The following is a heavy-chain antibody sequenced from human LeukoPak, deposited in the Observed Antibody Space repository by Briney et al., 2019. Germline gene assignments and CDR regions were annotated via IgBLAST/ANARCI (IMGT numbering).Heavy chain of an antibody. CDR3: ARARRPTMVRGVIGSYYYYMDV. Sequence: SETLSLTCAVYGGSFSGYYWSWIRQPPGKGLEWIGEINHSGSTNYNPSLKSRVTISVDTSKNQFSLKLSSVTAADTAVYYCARARRPTMVRGVIGSYYYYMDVWGKGTTVTISS. V-gene: IGHV4-34*01. CDR1: GGSFSGYY. CDR2: INHSGST. D-gene: IGHD3-10*01. J-gene: IGHJ6*03.